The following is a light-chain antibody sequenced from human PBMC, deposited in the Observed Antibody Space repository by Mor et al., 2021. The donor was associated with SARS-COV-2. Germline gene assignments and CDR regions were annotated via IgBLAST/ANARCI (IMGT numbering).Light chain of an antibody. CDR3: QQRGNWPPVFT. V-gene: IGKV3-11*01. Sequence: TLSCRASQSVSSYLAWYQQKPGQAPRLLIYDASNMATGIPARFSGSGSGTDFTLTISSLEPEDFAVYYCQQRGNWPPVFTFG. J-gene: IGKJ3*01. CDR2: DAS. CDR1: QSVSSY.